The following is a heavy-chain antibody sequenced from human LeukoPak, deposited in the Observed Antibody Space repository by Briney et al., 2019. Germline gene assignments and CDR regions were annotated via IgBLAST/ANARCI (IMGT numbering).Heavy chain of an antibody. CDR3: ARGRGYSYHDY. J-gene: IGHJ4*02. Sequence: GGSLRLSCATSGFNFSNYWMSWVRQAPGKGREWVANINQDGREKYYVDSVKGRFTISRDNAKNSLFLQMNSLRAEDTAVYYCARGRGYSYHDYWGQGTLVTVSS. D-gene: IGHD5-18*01. V-gene: IGHV3-7*01. CDR2: INQDGREK. CDR1: GFNFSNYW.